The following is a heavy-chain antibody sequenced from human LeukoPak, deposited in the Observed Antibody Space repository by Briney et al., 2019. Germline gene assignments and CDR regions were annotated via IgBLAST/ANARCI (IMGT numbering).Heavy chain of an antibody. CDR2: IYYSGST. V-gene: IGHV4-59*01. CDR1: GGSIRSYY. CDR3: ARIYYSSSYDYWYFDL. D-gene: IGHD6-13*01. Sequence: SETLSLTCTVSGGSIRSYYWSWIRQPPGKGLQWIGYIYYSGSTSYNSSLKSRVTISVDTSKNQFSLKLTSVTAADTAVYYCARIYYSSSYDYWYFDLWGRGTLVTVSS. J-gene: IGHJ2*01.